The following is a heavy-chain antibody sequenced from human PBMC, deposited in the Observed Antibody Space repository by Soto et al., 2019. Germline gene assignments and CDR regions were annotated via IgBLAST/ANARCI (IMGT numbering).Heavy chain of an antibody. CDR2: ISYDGGLQ. CDR1: GFTFTSYG. J-gene: IGHJ4*02. V-gene: IGHV3-30*03. CDR3: VSDRGYGHASVPYS. Sequence: QAHLVESGGGVVQPGRSLRLSCAASGFTFTSYGMHWVRQAPGTRLEWVAVISYDGGLQHYADSVKGRFTISRDNSQNMVLLQMNSLRAKDTAVYYCVSDRGYGHASVPYSWGQGTLVSVSS. D-gene: IGHD5-18*01.